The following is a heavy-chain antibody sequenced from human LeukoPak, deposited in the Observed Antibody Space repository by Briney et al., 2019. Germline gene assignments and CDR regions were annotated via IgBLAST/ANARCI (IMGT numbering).Heavy chain of an antibody. CDR1: GFTFINYA. Sequence: GGTLRLSCVVSGFTFINYAMSWVRQAPGKGLEWVSAISSSGSTIYYADSVKGRFTISRDNAKNSLYLQMNSLRAEDTAVYYCARELVAGTFDYWGQGTLVTVSS. CDR3: ARELVAGTFDY. D-gene: IGHD6-19*01. V-gene: IGHV3-11*01. J-gene: IGHJ4*02. CDR2: ISSSGSTI.